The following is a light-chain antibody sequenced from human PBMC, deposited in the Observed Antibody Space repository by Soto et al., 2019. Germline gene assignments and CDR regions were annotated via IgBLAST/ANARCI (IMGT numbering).Light chain of an antibody. CDR1: SSDVGGYNY. J-gene: IGLJ3*02. V-gene: IGLV2-14*01. CDR3: SSYTNNNTRV. Sequence: QSALTQPASVSGSPGQSITISCTGTSSDVGGYNYVSWYQQHPGKAPKLMIYEVSNRPSGVSNRFSGSKSGNTASLSISGLQAEDEADYYCSSYTNNNTRVFGGGTKVTVL. CDR2: EVS.